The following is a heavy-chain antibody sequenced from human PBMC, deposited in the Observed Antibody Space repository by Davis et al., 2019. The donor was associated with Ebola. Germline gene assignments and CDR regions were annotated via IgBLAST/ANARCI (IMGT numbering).Heavy chain of an antibody. CDR2: LTATGGST. J-gene: IGHJ2*01. CDR3: AKGGTIFTVGYFDL. Sequence: PGGSLRLSCAASGFTLRSHWMHWVRQVPGKGLEWVSGLTATGGSTKYADSVKGRFTISRDNFKNTLYLQLNSLGVDDTAVYYCAKGGTIFTVGYFDLWGRGTLVSVSA. D-gene: IGHD3-3*01. V-gene: IGHV3-23*01. CDR1: GFTLRSHW.